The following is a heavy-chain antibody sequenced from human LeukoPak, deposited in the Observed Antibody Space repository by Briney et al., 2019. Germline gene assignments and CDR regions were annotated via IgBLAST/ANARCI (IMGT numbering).Heavy chain of an antibody. CDR1: GGTFSSYA. J-gene: IGHJ4*02. CDR3: ARVKPRIRLWLSDEYYFDY. Sequence: GSSVKVSCKASGGTFSSYAISWVRQAPGQGLEWMGGIIPIFGTANYAQKFQGRVTITADKSTSTAYMELSSLRSDDTAVYYCARVKPRIRLWLSDEYYFDYWGQGTLVTVSS. V-gene: IGHV1-69*06. CDR2: IIPIFGTA. D-gene: IGHD5-18*01.